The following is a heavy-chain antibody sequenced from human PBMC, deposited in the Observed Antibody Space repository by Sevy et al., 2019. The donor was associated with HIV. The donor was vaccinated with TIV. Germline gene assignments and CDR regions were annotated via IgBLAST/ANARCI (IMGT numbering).Heavy chain of an antibody. V-gene: IGHV4-61*02. D-gene: IGHD6-19*01. CDR2: IFNTGSS. J-gene: IGHJ3*01. CDR1: GVSIRSGSYY. CDR3: ARDQGEDSSGWYGVFDF. Sequence: SETLSLTCTVSGVSIRSGSYYWSWIRQPAGKRLEWIGRIFNTGSSNYNPSLKSRVTMSVDTSKNEFSLKLSPVTAADTAVYYCARDQGEDSSGWYGVFDFWGRGTMVTVSS.